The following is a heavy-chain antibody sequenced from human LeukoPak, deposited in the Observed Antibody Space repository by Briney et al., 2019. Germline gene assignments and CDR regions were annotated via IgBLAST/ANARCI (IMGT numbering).Heavy chain of an antibody. CDR1: GYSISSSYY. Sequence: PSETLSLTCAVSGYSISSSYYWGWIRKPPGKGLEWIGTIYHSGSTHYNPSLKSRVTLSVDTSKNQFSLKLRSVTAADTAVYYCASLPSNTVTHDYWGQGTLVTVSS. J-gene: IGHJ4*02. CDR2: IYHSGST. D-gene: IGHD4-11*01. V-gene: IGHV4-38-2*01. CDR3: ASLPSNTVTHDY.